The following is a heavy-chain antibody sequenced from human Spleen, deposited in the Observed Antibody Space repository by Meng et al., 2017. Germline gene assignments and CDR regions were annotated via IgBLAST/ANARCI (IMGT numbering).Heavy chain of an antibody. J-gene: IGHJ5*02. D-gene: IGHD7-27*01. CDR2: IYYSGST. V-gene: IGHV4-31*03. CDR3: ARRSPGETSWFDP. CDR1: GGSISSGGYY. Sequence: QLQGSGPGLVKPSPTLSLTRTVSGGSISSGGYYWSWIRQHPGKGLEWIGYIYYSGSTYYNPSLKSRLTISVDTSKNQFSLKLTSVTAADTAVYYCARRSPGETSWFDPWGQGTLVTVSS.